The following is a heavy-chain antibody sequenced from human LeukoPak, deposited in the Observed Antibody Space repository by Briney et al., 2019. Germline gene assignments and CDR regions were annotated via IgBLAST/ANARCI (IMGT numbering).Heavy chain of an antibody. V-gene: IGHV1-8*03. CDR1: GGTFSSYA. CDR3: ARTQQLVLRSPLDP. D-gene: IGHD6-13*01. CDR2: MNPFSANT. J-gene: IGHJ5*02. Sequence: GASVKVSCKASGGTFSSYAISWVRQAPGQGLEWMGWMNPFSANTGYAQNFQGRITITRNTSINTAYMELSSLRSGDTAVYYCARTQQLVLRSPLDPWGQGTLVTVSS.